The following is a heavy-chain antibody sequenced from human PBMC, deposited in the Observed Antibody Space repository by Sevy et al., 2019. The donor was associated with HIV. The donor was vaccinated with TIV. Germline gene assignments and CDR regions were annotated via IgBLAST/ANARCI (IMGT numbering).Heavy chain of an antibody. CDR2: LDPEDGET. V-gene: IGHV1-24*01. D-gene: IGHD3-22*01. CDR3: ATMEYFYDSSAYLSGDY. J-gene: IGHJ4*02. CDR1: GYTLTELS. Sequence: ASVKVSCKVSGYTLTELSMHWVRQAPGKGLEWMGGLDPEDGETIYAQKFQGRVTMTEDTSTDTAYMELSSLRSEDTAVYYCATMEYFYDSSAYLSGDYWGQGTLVTVSS.